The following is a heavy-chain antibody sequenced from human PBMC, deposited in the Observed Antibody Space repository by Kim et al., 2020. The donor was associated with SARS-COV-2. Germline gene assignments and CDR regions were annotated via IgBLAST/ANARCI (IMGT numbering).Heavy chain of an antibody. J-gene: IGHJ6*02. D-gene: IGHD3-10*01. V-gene: IGHV5-51*01. CDR2: SYPGDSDT. CDR3: ARLGGMSTMVRLVRTSNYYTYGIGA. Sequence: GESLKISCKGSGYSFTSYWIGWVRQMPGKGLGWMGISYPGDSDTRYSPSFQEQVTISADQSISTAYLQWSSLKASDTAMYYCARLGGMSTMVRLVRTSNYYTYGIGAWGHGTPVTVSS. CDR1: GYSFTSYW.